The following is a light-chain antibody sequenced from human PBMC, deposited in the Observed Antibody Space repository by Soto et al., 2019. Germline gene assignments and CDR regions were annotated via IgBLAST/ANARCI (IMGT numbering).Light chain of an antibody. CDR3: QQYNSFWT. V-gene: IGKV1-5*03. CDR2: KAS. J-gene: IGKJ1*01. Sequence: DLQMTQSPSTLSASVGDRVIITCRASQSISSWLAWYQQKPGKAPKLLIYKASSLGSGVPSRFSGSGYGTEFTLTISSLQPDDFATYYCQQYNSFWTFGRGTKVEIK. CDR1: QSISSW.